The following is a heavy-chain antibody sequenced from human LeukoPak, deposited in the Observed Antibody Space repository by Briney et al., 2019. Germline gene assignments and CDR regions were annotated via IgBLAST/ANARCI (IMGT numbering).Heavy chain of an antibody. D-gene: IGHD3-9*01. CDR2: VSFDGSNK. V-gene: IGHV3-30*18. Sequence: GRSLRLSCAASGFSFSSYFMHWVRQAPGKGLEWVAVVSFDGSNKYYADSVKGRFIISRDNSKNTLYLQMNSLRAEDTAVYYCAKAPRPQHDILTGYLACWGQGTLVTVSS. CDR3: AKAPRPQHDILTGYLAC. J-gene: IGHJ4*02. CDR1: GFSFSSYF.